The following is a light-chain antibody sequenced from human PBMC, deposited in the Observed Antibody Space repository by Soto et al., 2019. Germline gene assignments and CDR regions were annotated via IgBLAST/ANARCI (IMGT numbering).Light chain of an antibody. V-gene: IGKV3-20*01. Sequence: EIVMTQSPATLSVSPGERATLSCRASQSVSSNLAWYQQKPGQAPRLLFYGASRRAAGIPDRFSGSGSGTDFTLIISRLEPEDFVVYYCHQYGSSPWTFGQGTKVDI. CDR3: HQYGSSPWT. CDR2: GAS. CDR1: QSVSSN. J-gene: IGKJ1*01.